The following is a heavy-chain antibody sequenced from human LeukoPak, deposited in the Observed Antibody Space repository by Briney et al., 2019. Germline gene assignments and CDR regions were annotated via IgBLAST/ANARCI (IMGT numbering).Heavy chain of an antibody. D-gene: IGHD5-18*01. Sequence: GRSLRLSCAASGFTFSSYAMHWVRQAPGKGLEWVAVISYDGSNKYYADSVKGRFTISRDNSKNTLYLQMNSLRAEDTAVYYYARGVSPDSKDTAMVYYYYMDVWGKGTTVTVSS. CDR2: ISYDGSNK. V-gene: IGHV3-30*01. J-gene: IGHJ6*03. CDR1: GFTFSSYA. CDR3: ARGVSPDSKDTAMVYYYYMDV.